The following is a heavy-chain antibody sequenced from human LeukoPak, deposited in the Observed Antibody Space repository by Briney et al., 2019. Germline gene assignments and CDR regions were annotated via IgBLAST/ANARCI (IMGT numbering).Heavy chain of an antibody. V-gene: IGHV3-23*01. D-gene: IGHD1-26*01. CDR1: GFTFSSYA. J-gene: IGHJ4*02. CDR2: ISGSGGST. Sequence: GGSLRLSCAASGFTFSSYAMSWVRQAPGEGLEWVSAISGSGGSTYYADSVKGRFTISRDNSKNTLYLQMNSLRAEDTAVYYCAKDSGLVGRNYFDYWGQGTLVTVSS. CDR3: AKDSGLVGRNYFDY.